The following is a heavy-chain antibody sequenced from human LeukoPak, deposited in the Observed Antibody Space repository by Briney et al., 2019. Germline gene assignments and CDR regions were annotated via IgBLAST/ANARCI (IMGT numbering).Heavy chain of an antibody. CDR3: AKDRDTSGYYYKTTPDY. Sequence: PGGSLRLSCAASGFTFSSYWMSWVRQAPGKGLEWVANIKQDGSEKYYVDSVKGRFTISRDNAKNSLYLQMNSLRAEDTALYYCAKDRDTSGYYYKTTPDYWGQGTLVTVSS. CDR1: GFTFSSYW. CDR2: IKQDGSEK. D-gene: IGHD3-22*01. J-gene: IGHJ4*02. V-gene: IGHV3-7*01.